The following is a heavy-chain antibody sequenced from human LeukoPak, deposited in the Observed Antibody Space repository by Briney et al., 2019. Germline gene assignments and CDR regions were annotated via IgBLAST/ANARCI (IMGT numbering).Heavy chain of an antibody. CDR1: GVTFSSYA. CDR3: ARGKRALVQWLVKGGYPDY. V-gene: IGHV1-8*02. CDR2: MNPNSGNT. D-gene: IGHD6-19*01. Sequence: GSAKVSCTASGVTFSSYAIRWVRQAPGQRLEWAGWMNPNSGNTGSAHKFKGRVTMTRNTSRSTAHMELSSLRPEAPAVYYVARGKRALVQWLVKGGYPDYWGQRTLVTVSS. J-gene: IGHJ4*02.